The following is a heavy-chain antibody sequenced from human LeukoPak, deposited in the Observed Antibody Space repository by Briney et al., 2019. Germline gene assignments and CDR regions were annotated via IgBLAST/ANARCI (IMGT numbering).Heavy chain of an antibody. V-gene: IGHV4-34*01. CDR3: ARGVLGRSSGWLPYYYGMVV. J-gene: IGHJ6*02. CDR2: INHSGST. CDR1: GGSFSGYY. Sequence: PSETLSLTCAVYGGSFSGYYWSWIRQPPGKGLEWIGEINHSGSTNYNPSLKSRVTISVDTSKNQFSLKLSSVTAADTAVYYCARGVLGRSSGWLPYYYGMVVWGQGTTVTVSS. D-gene: IGHD6-19*01.